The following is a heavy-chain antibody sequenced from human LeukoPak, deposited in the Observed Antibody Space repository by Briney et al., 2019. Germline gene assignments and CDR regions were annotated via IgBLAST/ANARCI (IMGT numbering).Heavy chain of an antibody. CDR1: GFAFNTYG. CDR2: IWFDGSKQ. CDR3: TRDGRTYSDFWSNYYHAMDV. Sequence: PGGSLRLSCAASGFAFNTYGVHWVRQPPGKGLEWVALIWFDGSKQYYADSARGRFIISRDNSRNTVYLHMNSLGVEDTVVYYCTRDGRTYSDFWSNYYHAMDVWGQGTTVTVSS. J-gene: IGHJ6*02. V-gene: IGHV3-33*01. D-gene: IGHD3-3*01.